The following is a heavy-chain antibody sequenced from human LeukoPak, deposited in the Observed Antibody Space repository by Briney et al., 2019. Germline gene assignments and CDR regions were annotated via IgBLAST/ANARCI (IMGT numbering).Heavy chain of an antibody. CDR1: GFSFYDYA. Sequence: GGSLRLSCEAPGFSFYDYAMHWVRQAPGKGLEWVSLITGDGAGTYCADSVKGRFTISRDNSKNSLYLQMNGLRTEDTALYYCAKEGPIAVANYFDYWGQGTLVTVSS. J-gene: IGHJ4*02. CDR3: AKEGPIAVANYFDY. V-gene: IGHV3-43*02. CDR2: ITGDGAGT. D-gene: IGHD6-19*01.